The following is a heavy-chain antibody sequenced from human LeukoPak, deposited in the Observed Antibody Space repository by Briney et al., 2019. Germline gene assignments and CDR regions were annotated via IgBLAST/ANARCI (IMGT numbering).Heavy chain of an antibody. CDR1: GYTLTELS. CDR2: FDPEDGET. Sequence: ASVKVSCKASGYTLTELSMHWVRQAPGKGLEWMGGFDPEDGETIYAQNFQGRVTMTEDTSTDTAYMELNNLRSEHTDLYYCPTRRKRWLQFGGYWGQGTLVTVSS. J-gene: IGHJ4*02. D-gene: IGHD5-24*01. V-gene: IGHV1-24*01. CDR3: PTRRKRWLQFGGY.